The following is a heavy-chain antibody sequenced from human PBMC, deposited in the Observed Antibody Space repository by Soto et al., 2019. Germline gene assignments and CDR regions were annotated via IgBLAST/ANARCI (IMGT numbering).Heavy chain of an antibody. V-gene: IGHV4-39*01. CDR2: IYYVGST. J-gene: IGHJ4*02. CDR3: VRHTHGTWYSDY. CDR1: GGSVSSPSYY. D-gene: IGHD6-13*01. Sequence: QLQLQESGPGLVKPSETLSLTCTVSGGSVSSPSYYWGWIRQSPGKGLEWIASIYYVGSTNYNSALKSRVVTSIDTSKDQFSLKLSSVTAADTSVYYCVRHTHGTWYSDYWGQGTLVTVSS.